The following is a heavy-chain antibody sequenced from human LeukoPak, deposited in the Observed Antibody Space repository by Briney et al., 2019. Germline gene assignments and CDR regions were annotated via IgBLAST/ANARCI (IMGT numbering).Heavy chain of an antibody. D-gene: IGHD6-19*01. CDR3: VRAPGDGSYGYFDW. V-gene: IGHV3-74*01. J-gene: IGHJ4*02. CDR2: ISPNGDKT. Sequence: CKPPELTFHTYRMHRVGRVIRKEELWVARISPNGDKTNYADSVKGRFTLSRDTAKNTLYLQMNSLRAEDTAVYYCVRAPGDGSYGYFDWWGQGTLVTVSS. CDR1: ELTFHTYR.